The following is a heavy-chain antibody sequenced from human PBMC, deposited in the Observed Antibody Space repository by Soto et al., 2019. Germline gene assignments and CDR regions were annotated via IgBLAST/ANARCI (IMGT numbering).Heavy chain of an antibody. V-gene: IGHV3-48*01. D-gene: IGHD3-3*01. CDR3: XXXXIFGDLIMEPYYFDS. J-gene: IGHJ4*02. CDR2: ISTSSTMV. Sequence: GGSLRLSCAASGFTFNVYSMNWVRQAPGKGLEWLSYISTSSTMVYYAGSVEGRFTISXXXXXXXXXXXXXXXXSEDXXXXXXXXXXIFGDLIMEPYYFDSWGQGALVTVSS. CDR1: GFTFNVYS.